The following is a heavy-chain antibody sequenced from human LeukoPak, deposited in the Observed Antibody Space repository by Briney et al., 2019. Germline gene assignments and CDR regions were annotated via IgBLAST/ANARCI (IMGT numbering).Heavy chain of an antibody. Sequence: SETLSLTCTVSGGSISSYYWSWIRQPPGKGLEWIGYIYYSGSTNYNPSLKSRVTISVDTSKNQFSLKLSSVTAADTAVYYCARGPRAWSGYRNWFDPWGQGTLVTVSS. J-gene: IGHJ5*02. CDR2: IYYSGST. V-gene: IGHV4-59*01. CDR1: GGSISSYY. CDR3: ARGPRAWSGYRNWFDP. D-gene: IGHD3-3*01.